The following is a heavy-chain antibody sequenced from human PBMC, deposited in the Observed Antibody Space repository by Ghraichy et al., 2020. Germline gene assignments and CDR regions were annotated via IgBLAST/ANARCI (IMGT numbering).Heavy chain of an antibody. CDR2: IYYSGST. J-gene: IGHJ4*02. CDR1: GGSISSYY. D-gene: IGHD3-22*01. V-gene: IGHV4-59*08. Sequence: SETLSLTCTVSGGSISSYYWSWIRQPPGKGLEWIGYIYYSGSTNYNPSLKSRVTISVDTSKNQFSLKLSSATAADTAVYYCASSHGYYYDSSGYSNWGQGTLVTVSS. CDR3: ASSHGYYYDSSGYSN.